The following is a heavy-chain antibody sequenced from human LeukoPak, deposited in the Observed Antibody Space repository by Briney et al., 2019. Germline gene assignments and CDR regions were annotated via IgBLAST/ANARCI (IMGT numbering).Heavy chain of an antibody. CDR2: ISGSGGST. V-gene: IGHV3-23*01. Sequence: PGGSLRLSCAASGFTFSSYAMSWVRQAPGKGLEWVSAISGSGGSTYYADSVKGRFTISRDNSKNTLYLQMNSLRAEDTAVYYCATQTYYYGSGSYYNVVYYYGMDVWGQGTTVTVSS. CDR3: ATQTYYYGSGSYYNVVYYYGMDV. J-gene: IGHJ6*02. CDR1: GFTFSSYA. D-gene: IGHD3-10*01.